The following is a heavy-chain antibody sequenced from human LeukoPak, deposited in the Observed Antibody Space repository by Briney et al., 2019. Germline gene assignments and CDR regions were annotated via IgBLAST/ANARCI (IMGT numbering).Heavy chain of an antibody. Sequence: SETLSLTCTVSGGSITSSSYYWGWIRQPPGKGLGWIGCIYYSGSTYYNPSLKSRVTISVDTSKNQFSLKLSSVTAADTAVHYCARGHCFGGDCYFDYWGPGTLVTVSS. V-gene: IGHV4-39*01. CDR3: ARGHCFGGDCYFDY. D-gene: IGHD2-21*02. CDR2: IYYSGST. CDR1: GGSITSSSYY. J-gene: IGHJ4*02.